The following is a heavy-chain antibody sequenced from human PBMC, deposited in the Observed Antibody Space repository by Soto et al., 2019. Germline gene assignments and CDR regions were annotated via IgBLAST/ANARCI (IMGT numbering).Heavy chain of an antibody. CDR3: AREDIVVVVGSRLGLHWFDH. Sequence: QVQLVQSGAEVKKPGSSVKVSCKASGGTFSSYTISWVRQAPGQGLEWMGRIIPILGIANYAPKFQGRVTITADKSTSTASMELSTLSSEDTDVYDCAREDIVVVVGSRLGLHWFDHWGQGTLVTASS. V-gene: IGHV1-69*08. CDR1: GGTFSSYT. J-gene: IGHJ5*02. D-gene: IGHD2-15*01. CDR2: IIPILGIA.